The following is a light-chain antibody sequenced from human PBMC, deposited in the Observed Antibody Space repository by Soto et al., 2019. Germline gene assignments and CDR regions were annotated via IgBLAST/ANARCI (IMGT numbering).Light chain of an antibody. J-gene: IGKJ5*01. CDR2: GAS. CDR1: QSVDSL. CDR3: QLYGISPH. V-gene: IGKV3-20*01. Sequence: EVVMTQSPGTLSVSPGEAATLSCRTSQSVDSLLAWYQQKPGQAPRLLIYGASTRATGIPDRFTGSASGTDFTLTINRLEPEDFAVYYCQLYGISPHFGQGTRLEIK.